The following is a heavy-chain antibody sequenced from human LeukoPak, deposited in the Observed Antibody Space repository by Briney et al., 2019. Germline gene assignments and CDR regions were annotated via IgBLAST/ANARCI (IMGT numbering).Heavy chain of an antibody. Sequence: QPGRSLRLSCAVSGFIFDDYAMHWARQAPGKGLEWVSGITWGRDNLAYAASVKGRFTISRDNRKNLLHLQMNSLRPDDSAVYYCVRYPRLGGDDTGFDSWGQGTLVTVSS. CDR1: GFIFDDYA. J-gene: IGHJ4*02. D-gene: IGHD2-21*01. CDR2: ITWGRDNL. CDR3: VRYPRLGGDDTGFDS. V-gene: IGHV3-9*01.